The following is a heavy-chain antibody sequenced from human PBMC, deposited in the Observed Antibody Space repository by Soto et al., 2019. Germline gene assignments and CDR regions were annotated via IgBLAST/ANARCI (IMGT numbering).Heavy chain of an antibody. Sequence: QVRLVESGGGVVQPGRSLRLSCAASGFPFTTYGMQWVREGPGKGLEWVAVISYEGSNTYYAESVKGRFNISRDNPKNPLYLQMNSRRTEDTALYYCVWGQYYFDYAGQETQVTLSS. CDR3: VWGQYYFDY. CDR1: GFPFTTYG. V-gene: IGHV3-30*03. D-gene: IGHD7-27*01. CDR2: ISYEGSNT. J-gene: IGHJ4*02.